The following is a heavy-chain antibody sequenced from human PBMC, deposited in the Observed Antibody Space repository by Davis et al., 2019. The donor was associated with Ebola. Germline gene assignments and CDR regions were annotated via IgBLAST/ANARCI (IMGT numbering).Heavy chain of an antibody. V-gene: IGHV5-51*01. Sequence: GESLNISCKGSGYTFAQYWLGWVRQKPGSGLEWMGIIYPGDSDARYSPSVQGQVTFSVDKSTSTAYLQWSSLKASDTAVYYCTRRMVRDGLDVWGQGTTVTVSS. CDR3: TRRMVRDGLDV. J-gene: IGHJ6*02. D-gene: IGHD3-10*01. CDR2: IYPGDSDA. CDR1: GYTFAQYW.